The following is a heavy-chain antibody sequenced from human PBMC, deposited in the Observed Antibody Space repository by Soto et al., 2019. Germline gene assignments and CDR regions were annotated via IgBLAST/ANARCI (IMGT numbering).Heavy chain of an antibody. CDR1: GFTFDDYA. V-gene: IGHV3-9*01. D-gene: IGHD6-13*01. Sequence: EVQLVESGGGLVQPGRSLRLSCAASGFTFDDYAMHWVRQAPGKGLEWVSGISWNSGSICYADSVKGRFTISRDNAKNSLYLQMNSLRAEDTALYYCAKDISGIAAAGGWFDPWGQGTLVTVSS. CDR3: AKDISGIAAAGGWFDP. CDR2: ISWNSGSI. J-gene: IGHJ5*02.